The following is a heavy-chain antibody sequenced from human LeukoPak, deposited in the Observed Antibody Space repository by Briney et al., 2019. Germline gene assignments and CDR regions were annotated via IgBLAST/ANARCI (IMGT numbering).Heavy chain of an antibody. J-gene: IGHJ6*02. D-gene: IGHD4-17*01. CDR2: IYYSGST. CDR1: GGSISSGGYY. V-gene: IGHV4-61*08. CDR3: ASSVYGDYGSPGGYGMDV. Sequence: SETLSLTCTVSGGSISSGGYYWSWIRQHPGKGLEWIGYIYYSGSTYYNPSLKSRVTISVDTSKNQFSLKLSPVTAADTAVYYCASSVYGDYGSPGGYGMDVWGQGTTVTVSS.